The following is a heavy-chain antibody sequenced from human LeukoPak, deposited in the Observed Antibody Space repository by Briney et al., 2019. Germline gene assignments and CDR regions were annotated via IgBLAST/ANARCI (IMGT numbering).Heavy chain of an antibody. J-gene: IGHJ4*02. D-gene: IGHD3-16*01. CDR1: GFTFSDYA. Sequence: GGSLRLSCSASGFTFSDYAMHWVRQAPGRGLQFVSAISSSGDYTSYSDSVKGRFTISRDNSKNTLYLQMSSLRAGDTAVYYCVKPSYVWGTNRYFDYWGQGTLVTVSS. CDR2: ISSSGDYT. V-gene: IGHV3-64D*06. CDR3: VKPSYVWGTNRYFDY.